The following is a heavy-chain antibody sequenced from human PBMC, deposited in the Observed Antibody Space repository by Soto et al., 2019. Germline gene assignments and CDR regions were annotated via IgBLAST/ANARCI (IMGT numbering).Heavy chain of an antibody. CDR3: ARVNSTVKYFDY. V-gene: IGHV4-34*01. CDR1: GGSFSGYY. Sequence: SETLSLTCAVYGGSFSGYYWSWIRQPPGKGLEWIGEINHSGSTNYNPPLKSRVTISVDTSKNQFSLKLSSVTAADTAVYYCARVNSTVKYFDYWGQGTLVTVSS. CDR2: INHSGST. J-gene: IGHJ4*02. D-gene: IGHD4-17*01.